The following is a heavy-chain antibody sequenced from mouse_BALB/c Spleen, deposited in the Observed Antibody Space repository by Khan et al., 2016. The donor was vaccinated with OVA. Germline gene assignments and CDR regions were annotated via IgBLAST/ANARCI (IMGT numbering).Heavy chain of an antibody. D-gene: IGHD2-1*01. CDR2: IRRGGSYT. Sequence: EVELVESGGDLVKPGGSLKLSCAASGFTFSDYTMSWVRQTPVNRLEWVATIRRGGSYTSYQHSVKGRFTISRDNAQNPLYLQMSSLNAEDTAMYYCTRDGNYAHWYFDVWGAGTTVTVSA. CDR3: TRDGNYAHWYFDV. V-gene: IGHV5-6-4*01. CDR1: GFTFSDYT. J-gene: IGHJ1*01.